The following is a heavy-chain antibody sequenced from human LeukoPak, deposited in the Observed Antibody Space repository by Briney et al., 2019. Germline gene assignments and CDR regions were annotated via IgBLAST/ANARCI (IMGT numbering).Heavy chain of an antibody. V-gene: IGHV3-74*01. CDR2: INSDGSTT. CDR3: GTVFDY. J-gene: IGHJ4*02. CDR1: GFTLNGYW. Sequence: GGSLRLSCAAPGFTLNGYWMHWVRQAPGKGLVWVSRINSDGSTTSYADSVKGRFTISRDDAKNTLYLQMNSLGAEDTAVYYCGTVFDYWGQGILVTVSS.